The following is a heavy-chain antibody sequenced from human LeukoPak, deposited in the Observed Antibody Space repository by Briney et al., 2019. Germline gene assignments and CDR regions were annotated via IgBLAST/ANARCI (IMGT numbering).Heavy chain of an antibody. CDR2: VDPEDAKA. CDR1: GYTFSDYY. D-gene: IGHD3-10*01. Sequence: ASVKVPCKSSGYTFSDYYIHWVRQAPGGGLQWLGRVDPEDAKAVYSENLQGRVTITADSFSDSTYMFLSSLTSEDTAFYYCATSGRSSLAFDVWGQGTVVTVSS. V-gene: IGHV1-69-2*01. J-gene: IGHJ3*01. CDR3: ATSGRSSLAFDV.